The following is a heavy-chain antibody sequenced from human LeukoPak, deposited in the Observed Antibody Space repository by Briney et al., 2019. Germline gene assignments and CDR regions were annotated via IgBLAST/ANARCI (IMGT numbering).Heavy chain of an antibody. CDR2: ISAYNGNT. D-gene: IGHD3-22*01. CDR3: ARESGGYRDY. CDR1: GYTFTNYY. J-gene: IGHJ4*02. Sequence: ASVKVSCKASGYTFTNYYIHWVRQAPGQGLEWMGWISAYNGNTNYAQKLQGRVTMTTDTYTSTAYMELRSLRSDDTAVYYCARESGGYRDYWGQGTLVTVSS. V-gene: IGHV1-18*04.